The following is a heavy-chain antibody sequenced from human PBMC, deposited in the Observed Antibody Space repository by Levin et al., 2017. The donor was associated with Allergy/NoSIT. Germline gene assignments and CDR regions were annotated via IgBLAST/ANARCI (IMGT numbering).Heavy chain of an antibody. J-gene: IGHJ4*02. CDR3: ARDSHDYGDLDY. Sequence: GGSLRLSCAASGFTFSSYGMHWVRQAPGKGLEWVAVIWYDGSNKYYADSVKGRFTISRDNSKNTLYLQMNSLRAEDTAVYYCARDSHDYGDLDYWGQGTLVTVSS. CDR2: IWYDGSNK. V-gene: IGHV3-33*01. CDR1: GFTFSSYG. D-gene: IGHD4-17*01.